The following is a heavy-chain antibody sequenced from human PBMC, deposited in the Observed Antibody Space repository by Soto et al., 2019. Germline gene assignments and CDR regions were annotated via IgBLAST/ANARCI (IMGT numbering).Heavy chain of an antibody. CDR2: MFPWTSDT. CDR1: GYTLNSFW. Sequence: PGESLKTSCQGSGYTLNSFWIGWVRQMPGEGLEWMGLMFPWTSDTRYSPSFQGHVSISVDRSTGTGYLQWNSLKASDTAMYYCVTTRDGTTVFPHWGQGTPVTVSS. V-gene: IGHV5-51*01. J-gene: IGHJ4*02. D-gene: IGHD1-1*01. CDR3: VTTRDGTTVFPH.